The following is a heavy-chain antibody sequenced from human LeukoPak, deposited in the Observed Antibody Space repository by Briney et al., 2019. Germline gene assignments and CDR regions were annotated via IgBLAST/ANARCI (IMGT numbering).Heavy chain of an antibody. J-gene: IGHJ6*03. Sequence: SVKVSCKASGGTFSSYAISWVRQAPGQGLEWMGGIIPIFGTANYAQKFQGRVTMTRDMSTSTVYMELSSLRSEDTAVYHCARVAAEVVGLPGVIGFGWLRRDYYYMDVWGKGTTVTVSS. CDR1: GGTFSSYA. V-gene: IGHV1-69*05. CDR3: ARVAAEVVGLPGVIGFGWLRRDYYYMDV. D-gene: IGHD2-2*02. CDR2: IIPIFGTA.